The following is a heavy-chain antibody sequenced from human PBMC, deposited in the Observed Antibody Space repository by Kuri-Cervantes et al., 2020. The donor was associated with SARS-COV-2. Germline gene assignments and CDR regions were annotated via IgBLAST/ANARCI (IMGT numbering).Heavy chain of an antibody. CDR2: INHSGST. CDR1: GGSFSGYY. CDR3: AGLILSAPAPMSVGGYYYGMDV. J-gene: IGHJ6*02. D-gene: IGHD2/OR15-2a*01. V-gene: IGHV4-34*01. Sequence: SETLSLTCAVYGGSFSGYYWSWVRQPPGKGLEWIGEINHSGSTNYNPSLKSRVTISVDTSKNQFSLRLSTVTAADTAVYYCAGLILSAPAPMSVGGYYYGMDVWGQGTTVTVSS.